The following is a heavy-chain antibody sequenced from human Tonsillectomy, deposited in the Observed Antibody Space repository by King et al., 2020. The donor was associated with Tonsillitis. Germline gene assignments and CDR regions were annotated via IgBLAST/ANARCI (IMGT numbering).Heavy chain of an antibody. CDR2: IYSGGST. D-gene: IGHD3-22*01. CDR3: ARSDSSGPTACWYFDL. V-gene: IGHV3-53*04. Sequence: DVQLVESGGGLVQPGGSLRLSCAASGFTVSSNYMSWVRQAPGKGLEWVSVIYSGGSTYYADSVEGRFTISRHNSKNTLYLQMNSLRAEDTAVYYCARSDSSGPTACWYFDLWGRGTLVTVSS. CDR1: GFTVSSNY. J-gene: IGHJ2*01.